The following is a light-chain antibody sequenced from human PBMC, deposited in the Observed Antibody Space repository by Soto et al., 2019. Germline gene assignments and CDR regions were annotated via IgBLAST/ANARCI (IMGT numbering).Light chain of an antibody. CDR2: DAS. CDR1: QSVNSRY. CDR3: QQYGTSPET. Sequence: EIVLTQSPGTLSLSPGQRATLSCRASQSVNSRYLAWYQQKPGQAPRLLIYDASSRATGIPDRFSGSGSGTDFTLTISRLEPEDFAVYYCQQYGTSPETFGQGTKLEIK. V-gene: IGKV3-20*01. J-gene: IGKJ2*01.